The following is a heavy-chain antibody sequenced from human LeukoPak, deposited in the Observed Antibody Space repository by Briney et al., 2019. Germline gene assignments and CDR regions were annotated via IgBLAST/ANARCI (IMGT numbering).Heavy chain of an antibody. V-gene: IGHV3-23*01. CDR3: AKVQTGDRYYYYGMDV. J-gene: IGHJ6*02. CDR1: GFTFSSYA. CDR2: ISGSGGST. Sequence: GGSLRLSCAASGFTFSSYAMSWVRHAPGKGLEWVSAISGSGGSTYYADSVKGRFTISRDNSKNTLYLQMNSLRAEDTAVYYCAKVQTGDRYYYYGMDVWGQGTTVTVSS. D-gene: IGHD7-27*01.